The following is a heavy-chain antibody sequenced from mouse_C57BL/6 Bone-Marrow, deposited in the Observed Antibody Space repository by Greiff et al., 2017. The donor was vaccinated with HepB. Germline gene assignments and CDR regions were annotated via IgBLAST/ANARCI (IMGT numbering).Heavy chain of an antibody. Sequence: QVQLKQSGAELVRPGTSVKMSCKASGYTFTNYWIGWAKQRPGHGLEWIGDIYPGGGYTNYNEKFKGKATLTADKSSSTAYMQFSSLTSEDSAIYYCARRNYGSGFAYWGQGTLVTVSA. CDR1: GYTFTNYW. D-gene: IGHD1-1*01. V-gene: IGHV1-63*01. CDR2: IYPGGGYT. CDR3: ARRNYGSGFAY. J-gene: IGHJ3*01.